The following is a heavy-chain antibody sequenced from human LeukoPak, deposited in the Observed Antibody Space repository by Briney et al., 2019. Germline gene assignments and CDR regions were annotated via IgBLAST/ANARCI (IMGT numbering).Heavy chain of an antibody. Sequence: PSETLSLTCTVSGGSISSSSYYWGWIRQPPGKGLEWIGSIYYSGSTYYNPSLKSRVTISVDTSKNQFSLKLSSVTAADTAVYYCARALGQYYYYYYMDVWGKGTTVTVSS. CDR2: IYYSGST. D-gene: IGHD7-27*01. CDR3: ARALGQYYYYYYMDV. CDR1: GGSISSSSYY. V-gene: IGHV4-39*07. J-gene: IGHJ6*03.